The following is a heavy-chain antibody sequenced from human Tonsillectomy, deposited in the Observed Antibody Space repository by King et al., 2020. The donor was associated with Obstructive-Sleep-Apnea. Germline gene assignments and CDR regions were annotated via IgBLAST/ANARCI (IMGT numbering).Heavy chain of an antibody. CDR2: ISYDGSNK. CDR3: ASDLILAAGEYFQH. CDR1: GFTFSTYA. Sequence: VQLVESGGGVVQPGRSLRLSCAASGFTFSTYALHWVRQAPGKGLEWVAIISYDGSNKYYADSVKGRFTISRDNSKNTLFLQINSLRVEDTAVYYCASDLILAAGEYFQHWGQGTLVTVSS. J-gene: IGHJ1*01. V-gene: IGHV3-30*04. D-gene: IGHD6-13*01.